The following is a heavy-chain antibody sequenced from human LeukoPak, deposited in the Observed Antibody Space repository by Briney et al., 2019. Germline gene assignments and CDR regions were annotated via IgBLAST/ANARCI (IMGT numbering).Heavy chain of an antibody. CDR3: ARDAKYYYGSRTYFFFEY. D-gene: IGHD3-10*01. CDR1: GRSLSSYY. V-gene: IGHV4-4*07. CDR2: IYTSGST. J-gene: IGHJ4*02. Sequence: SETLSLTCSVSGRSLSSYYWRWIRQPAGKGLEWIGRIYTSGSTNYNPSLKSRVTMSVDTSKNQFSLKLSSVTAADTAVYYCARDAKYYYGSRTYFFFEYWGQGTLLTVSS.